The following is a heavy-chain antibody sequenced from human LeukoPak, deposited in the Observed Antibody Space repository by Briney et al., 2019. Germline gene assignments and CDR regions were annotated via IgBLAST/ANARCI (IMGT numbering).Heavy chain of an antibody. CDR2: INPNSGGT. CDR3: ARGNLGYCSSTSCYIDY. V-gene: IGHV1-2*02. CDR1: GYTFTGYY. Sequence: GASVKVSCKASGYTFTGYYMHWVRQAPGQGLEWMGWINPNSGGTNYAQKFQGRVTMTRDTSISTAYMELSRLRSDDTAVYYCARGNLGYCSSTSCYIDYWGQGTLVTVSS. D-gene: IGHD2-2*02. J-gene: IGHJ4*02.